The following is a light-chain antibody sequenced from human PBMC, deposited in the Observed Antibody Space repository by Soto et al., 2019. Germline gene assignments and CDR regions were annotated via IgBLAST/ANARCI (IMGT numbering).Light chain of an antibody. V-gene: IGKV3-15*01. Sequence: EIVMTQSPATLSVSPGERATLSCRASQSVSSNLAWYQQKPGQAPRLLIYGASTRATGIPARFSGSGSGTEFTLTISSLQSEDFAVYYCKQYNNLPPWTFGQGTKVEIK. CDR1: QSVSSN. CDR3: KQYNNLPPWT. J-gene: IGKJ1*01. CDR2: GAS.